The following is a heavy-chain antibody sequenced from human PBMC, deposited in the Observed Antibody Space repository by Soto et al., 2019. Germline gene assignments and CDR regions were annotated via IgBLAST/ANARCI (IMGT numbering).Heavy chain of an antibody. CDR2: INSDGSST. Sequence: EVQLVESGGGLVQPGGSLRLSCAASGFTFSSYWMHWVRQAPGKGLVWVSRINSDGSSTSYADSVKGRFTISRDNAKNTLYLKMNSVRPEDTAVYYCARGGWNDALGYWGQGTLVTVFS. CDR1: GFTFSSYW. V-gene: IGHV3-74*01. CDR3: ARGGWNDALGY. J-gene: IGHJ4*02. D-gene: IGHD1-1*01.